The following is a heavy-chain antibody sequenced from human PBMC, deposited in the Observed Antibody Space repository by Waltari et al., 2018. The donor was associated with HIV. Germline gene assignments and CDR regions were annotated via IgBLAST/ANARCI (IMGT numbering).Heavy chain of an antibody. Sequence: EVQLVESGGGLVQPGGSLRLPCAASGFTFSSYWIHWVRQAPGKGLVWVSRINSDGSSTSYADSVKGRFTISRDNAKNTLYLQMNSLRAEDTAVYYCARLGYVWGSYRSPRAFDIWGQGTMVTVSS. CDR2: INSDGSST. J-gene: IGHJ3*02. CDR3: ARLGYVWGSYRSPRAFDI. V-gene: IGHV3-74*01. D-gene: IGHD3-16*02. CDR1: GFTFSSYW.